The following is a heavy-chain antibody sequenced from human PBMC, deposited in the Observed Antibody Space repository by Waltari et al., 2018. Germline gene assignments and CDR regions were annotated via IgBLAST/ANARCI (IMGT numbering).Heavy chain of an antibody. CDR1: GFTFSSYW. D-gene: IGHD3-22*01. J-gene: IGHJ4*02. V-gene: IGHV3-7*01. Sequence: EVQLVESGGGLVQPGGSLRLSCAASGFTFSSYWMSWVRQAPGKGLEWVANIKQDGSEKYYVDSVKGRFTISRDNAKNSLYLQMNSLRAEDTAVYYCAREPYYYDSSGWYFDYWGQGTLVTVSS. CDR2: IKQDGSEK. CDR3: AREPYYYDSSGWYFDY.